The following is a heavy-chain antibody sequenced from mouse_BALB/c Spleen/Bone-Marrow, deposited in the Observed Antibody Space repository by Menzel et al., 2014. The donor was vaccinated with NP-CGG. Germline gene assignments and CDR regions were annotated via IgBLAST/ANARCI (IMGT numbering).Heavy chain of an antibody. CDR1: GFPFSSHD. V-gene: IGHV5-12-1*01. Sequence: VESGGGLVKPGRPLIFSCAAFGFPFSSHDMYCVRQAPENRLELVAYILRGGGSTYYPDTVKGRFTISRDNGKHTLSLQMSSLKSEDTAMYYCARQGYSSVDFDFRSPGPTVTVSS. CDR2: ILRGGGST. J-gene: IGHJ1*01. CDR3: ARQGYSSVDFDF. D-gene: IGHD3-1*01.